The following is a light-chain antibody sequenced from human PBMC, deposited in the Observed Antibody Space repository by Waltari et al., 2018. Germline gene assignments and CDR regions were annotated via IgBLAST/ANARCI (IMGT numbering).Light chain of an antibody. CDR3: QQYNNWPGT. V-gene: IGKV4-1*01. CDR2: WAS. CDR1: QSVLYSSNSQNY. J-gene: IGKJ1*01. Sequence: DIVMTQSPDSLAVSLGERATINCKSSQSVLYSSNSQNYLAWYQQKPGQPPKLLIYWASTRESGVPDRFSGSESGTDFTLTISSLHAEDVAVYYCQQYNNWPGTFGQGTKVEIK.